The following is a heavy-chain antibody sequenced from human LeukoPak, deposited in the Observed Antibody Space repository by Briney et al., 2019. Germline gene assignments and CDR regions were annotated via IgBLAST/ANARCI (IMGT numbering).Heavy chain of an antibody. CDR1: GFTFSSYA. J-gene: IGHJ4*02. Sequence: PGGSLRLACAASGFTFSSYAMSWVRQAPGKGLEWVSTISGSGGSTYYADSVKGRFTISRDNSKNTLYLQVNGLRAEDTAAYYCAKVQMGTGWTFDFWGQGTLVTVSS. D-gene: IGHD6-19*01. CDR3: AKVQMGTGWTFDF. V-gene: IGHV3-23*01. CDR2: ISGSGGST.